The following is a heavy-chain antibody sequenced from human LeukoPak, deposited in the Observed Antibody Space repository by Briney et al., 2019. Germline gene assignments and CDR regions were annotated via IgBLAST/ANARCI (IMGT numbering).Heavy chain of an antibody. V-gene: IGHV1-18*01. Sequence: ASVKVSCKASGYTFTSYGISWVRQAPGQGLEWMGWISAYNGNTNYAQKLQGRVTMTTDTSTSTAYMELRSLRSDDTAMYYCARDRGIAARESLGYWGQGTLVTVSS. J-gene: IGHJ4*02. CDR3: ARDRGIAARESLGY. D-gene: IGHD6-6*01. CDR1: GYTFTSYG. CDR2: ISAYNGNT.